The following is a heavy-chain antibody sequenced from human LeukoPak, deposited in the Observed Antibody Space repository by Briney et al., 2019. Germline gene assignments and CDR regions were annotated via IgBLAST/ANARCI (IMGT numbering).Heavy chain of an antibody. D-gene: IGHD3-22*01. J-gene: IGHJ4*02. Sequence: GGSLRLSCAASGFTFSSYAMSWVRQAPGKGLEWVSAISGSGGSTYYADSVKGRFTISRDNSKNTLYLQMNSLRAEDTAVYYCAKDPQYYHNSGGYYFDYFDSWGQGTLVAVSS. V-gene: IGHV3-23*01. CDR2: ISGSGGST. CDR3: AKDPQYYHNSGGYYFDYFDS. CDR1: GFTFSSYA.